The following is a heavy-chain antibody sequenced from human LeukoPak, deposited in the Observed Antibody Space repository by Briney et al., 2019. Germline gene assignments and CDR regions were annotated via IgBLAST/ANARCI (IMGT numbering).Heavy chain of an antibody. Sequence: SETLSLTCTVSGGSISSYYWSWIWQPAGKGLEWIGRIYTSGSTNYNPSLKSRVTMSVDTSKNQFSLKLSSVTAADTAVYYCARRVNHYYDSSGYYYPSGYFDYWGQGTLVTVSS. CDR1: GGSISSYY. CDR2: IYTSGST. CDR3: ARRVNHYYDSSGYYYPSGYFDY. J-gene: IGHJ4*02. V-gene: IGHV4-4*07. D-gene: IGHD3-22*01.